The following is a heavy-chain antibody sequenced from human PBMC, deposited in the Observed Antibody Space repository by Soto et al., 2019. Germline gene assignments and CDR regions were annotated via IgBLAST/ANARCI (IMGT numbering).Heavy chain of an antibody. J-gene: IGHJ4*02. CDR1: GFLFSNYN. D-gene: IGHD5-12*01. CDR3: VRDRGGYSGYFDC. CDR2: ITSRSTYI. Sequence: EVQLVESGGGLVKPGGSLRLSCSASGFLFSNYNMNWVRQIPGRGLEWVSSITSRSTYIYYADSLKGRFTVSRDNAKSSLFLQMNSLTAEDTAVYFCVRDRGGYSGYFDCWGLGTLVTVSS. V-gene: IGHV3-21*06.